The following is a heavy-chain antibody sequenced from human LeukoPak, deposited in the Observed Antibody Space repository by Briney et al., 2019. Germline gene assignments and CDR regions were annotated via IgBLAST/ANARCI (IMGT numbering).Heavy chain of an antibody. CDR2: IYYSGTT. V-gene: IGHV4-59*01. CDR1: GDSISSYY. CDR3: ARRVAGESRAFDI. D-gene: IGHD3-10*01. Sequence: RASETLSLTCTVSGDSISSYYWTWIRQPPGKGLEWIGYIYYSGTTNYNPSLKSRVTISVDTSKNQFSLKLSSLTAADTAVYYCARRVAGESRAFDIWGQGTMVTVSS. J-gene: IGHJ3*02.